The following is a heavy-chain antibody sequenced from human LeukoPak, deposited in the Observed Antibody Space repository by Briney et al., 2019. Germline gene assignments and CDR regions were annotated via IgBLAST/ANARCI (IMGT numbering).Heavy chain of an antibody. Sequence: GRSLRLSCAASGFTFNSYGMHWVRQAPGKGLEWVAVLWYDGSDEYYADSVKGRFTISRDNSGNTLYLQMNSLRAEDTAVYYCARDRTAGYCSGGNCYTDYWGQGALVTASS. CDR3: ARDRTAGYCSGGNCYTDY. V-gene: IGHV3-33*01. CDR1: GFTFNSYG. J-gene: IGHJ4*02. D-gene: IGHD2-15*01. CDR2: LWYDGSDE.